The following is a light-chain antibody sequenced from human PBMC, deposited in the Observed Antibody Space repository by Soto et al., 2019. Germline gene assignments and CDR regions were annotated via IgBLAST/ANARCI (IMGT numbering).Light chain of an antibody. Sequence: EIVLTQSPATLSLSPGERATLSCRASQSVGSYLTWYQQKPGQAPRLLIYETSKRATGIPARFSGSGSGTEFTLTISSLEPEDFAVYYCQQRSSWPRTFGQGTQVEIK. CDR1: QSVGSY. J-gene: IGKJ1*01. V-gene: IGKV3-11*01. CDR2: ETS. CDR3: QQRSSWPRT.